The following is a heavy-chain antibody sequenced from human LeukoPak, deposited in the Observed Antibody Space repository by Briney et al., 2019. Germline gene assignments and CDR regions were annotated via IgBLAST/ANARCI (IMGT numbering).Heavy chain of an antibody. V-gene: IGHV3-23*01. CDR1: GFTFSNYA. Sequence: GGSLRLSCAASGFTFSNYAMNWVRQAPGKGLEWVSTIGSSGGSTYYADSVKGRFTISRDNSKNTLYLQMNSLRAEDTAVYYCAKVFRDGYNYPFDYWGQGTLVTVSS. CDR3: AKVFRDGYNYPFDY. J-gene: IGHJ4*02. CDR2: IGSSGGST. D-gene: IGHD5-24*01.